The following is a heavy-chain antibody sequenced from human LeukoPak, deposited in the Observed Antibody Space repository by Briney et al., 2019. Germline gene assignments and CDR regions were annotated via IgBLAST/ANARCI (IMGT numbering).Heavy chain of an antibody. J-gene: IGHJ5*02. CDR2: ISGSGGST. CDR1: GFTFSSYA. Sequence: GGSLRLSCAASGFTFSSYAMSWVRQAPGKGLEWVSAISGSGGSTYYADSVKGRFTISRDNSKNTLYLQMNSLRAEDTAVYYCAKLGIPTVEEPNWFDPWGQGTLVTVSS. CDR3: AKLGIPTVEEPNWFDP. V-gene: IGHV3-23*01. D-gene: IGHD4-23*01.